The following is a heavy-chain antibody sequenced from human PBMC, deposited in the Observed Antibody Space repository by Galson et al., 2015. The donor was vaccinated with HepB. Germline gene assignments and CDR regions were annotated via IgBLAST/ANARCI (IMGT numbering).Heavy chain of an antibody. Sequence: SLRLSCAASGFSFSSHSMNWVRQAPGKGLEWVSYISSSSSAIYYADSVKGRFAISRGNAKNALYLQMNSLRDEDTAVYYCARDPGISDSWYYFDVWGQGTLVTVSS. CDR3: ARDPGISDSWYYFDV. CDR2: ISSSSSAI. CDR1: GFSFSSHS. J-gene: IGHJ4*02. D-gene: IGHD3-3*02. V-gene: IGHV3-48*02.